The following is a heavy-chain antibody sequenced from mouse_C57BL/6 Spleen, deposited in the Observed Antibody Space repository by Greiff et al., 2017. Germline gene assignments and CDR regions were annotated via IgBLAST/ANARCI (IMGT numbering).Heavy chain of an antibody. J-gene: IGHJ2*01. CDR3: ARDGETGDYFDY. Sequence: EVQLVESGGGLVKPGGSLKLSCAASGFTFSSYSMSWVRQTPEKRLEWVATISDGGSYTYSPHNVKGPFTISRDNAKNNLYLQMSQRKEEDTAMDYGARDGETGDYFDYWGQGTTLTVSS. V-gene: IGHV5-4*01. CDR2: ISDGGSYT. CDR1: GFTFSSYS.